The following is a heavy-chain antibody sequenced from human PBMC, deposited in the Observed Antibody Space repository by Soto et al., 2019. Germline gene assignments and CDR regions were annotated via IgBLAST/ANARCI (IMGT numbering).Heavy chain of an antibody. D-gene: IGHD1-26*01. CDR3: AKEVGGPGDAEYFQH. Sequence: GGSLGLSCAASGFTFISYAMSWVRQAPGKGLEWVSAIIGSGCSTYYADSVKGRFTISRDNSKNTLYLQMNSLRAEDTAVYYCAKEVGGPGDAEYFQHWGQGTLVTVSS. J-gene: IGHJ1*01. V-gene: IGHV3-23*01. CDR2: IIGSGCST. CDR1: GFTFISYA.